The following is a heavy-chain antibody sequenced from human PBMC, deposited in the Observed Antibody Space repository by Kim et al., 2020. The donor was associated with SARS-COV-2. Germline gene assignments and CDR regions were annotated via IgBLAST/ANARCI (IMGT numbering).Heavy chain of an antibody. J-gene: IGHJ3*02. Sequence: SETLSLTCAVYGGSFSGYYWSWIRQPPGKGLEWIGEINHSGSTNYNPSLKSRVTISVDTSKNQFSLKLSSVTAADTAVYYCARALTVPLYSSSSRSRLLLAFDIWGQGTMVTVSS. CDR2: INHSGST. D-gene: IGHD6-6*01. V-gene: IGHV4-34*01. CDR3: ARALTVPLYSSSSRSRLLLAFDI. CDR1: GGSFSGYY.